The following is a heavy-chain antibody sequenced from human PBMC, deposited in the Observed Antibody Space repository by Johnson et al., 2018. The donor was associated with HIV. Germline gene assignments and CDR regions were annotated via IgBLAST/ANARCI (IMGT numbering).Heavy chain of an antibody. CDR3: ARGRVRGAAAFDI. CDR2: ISFDGSSK. CDR1: GFTFSSYG. J-gene: IGHJ3*02. V-gene: IGHV3-30-3*01. Sequence: QVQLVESGGGVVQPGRSLRLSCVVTGFTFSSYGMHWVRQAPGKGLEWVALISFDGSSKYSVDSVKGRFTISRDNSKNTLFLQMNSLRPEDTAIYYCARGRVRGAAAFDIWGQGTLVTVSS.